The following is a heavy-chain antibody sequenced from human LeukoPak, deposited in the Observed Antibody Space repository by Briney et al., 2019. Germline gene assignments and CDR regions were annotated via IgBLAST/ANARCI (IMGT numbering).Heavy chain of an antibody. J-gene: IGHJ4*02. CDR3: ARTSDLWGETDY. D-gene: IGHD3-16*01. CDR1: GYTFTGYY. CDR2: INPNSGGT. V-gene: IGHV1-2*02. Sequence: GASVKVSCKASGYTFTGYYMHWVRQAPGEGLEWMGWINPNSGGTNYAQKFQGRVTMTRDTSISTAYMELSRLRSDDTAVYYCARTSDLWGETDYWGQGTLVTVSS.